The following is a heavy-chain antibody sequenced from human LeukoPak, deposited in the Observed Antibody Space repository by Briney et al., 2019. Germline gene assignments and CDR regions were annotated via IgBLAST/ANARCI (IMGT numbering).Heavy chain of an antibody. D-gene: IGHD3-10*01. CDR2: IYPGDSDT. V-gene: IGHV5-51*01. CDR3: ARQATPPQPFGELKDWFDP. J-gene: IGHJ5*02. Sequence: GESLKISGKGSGYSFTSYWIGWVRQMPGKCLELMGIIYPGDSDTRYSPSFQGQVTISADNSISTAYLQWSSLKASDTAMYYCARQATPPQPFGELKDWFDPWGQGTLVPVSS. CDR1: GYSFTSYW.